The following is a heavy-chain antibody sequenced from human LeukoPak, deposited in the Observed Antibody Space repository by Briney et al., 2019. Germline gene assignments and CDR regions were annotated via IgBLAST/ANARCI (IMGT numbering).Heavy chain of an antibody. J-gene: IGHJ4*02. Sequence: PSETLSLTCTVSGGSISSGGYYWSWIRQHPGKGLEWIGYIYYSGSTYYNPSLKSRVTISVDTSKNQFSLKLSSVTAADTAVYYCARGPASAPFDYWGQGTLVTVSS. CDR1: GGSISSGGYY. V-gene: IGHV4-31*03. CDR2: IYYSGST. CDR3: ARGPASAPFDY.